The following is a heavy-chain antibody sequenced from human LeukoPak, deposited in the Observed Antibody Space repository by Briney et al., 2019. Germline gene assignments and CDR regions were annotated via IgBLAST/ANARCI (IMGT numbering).Heavy chain of an antibody. D-gene: IGHD5-12*01. CDR3: ARGGYDEHFDY. V-gene: IGHV3-30*04. Sequence: PGGSLRLSCAASGFTFSSYAMHWVRQAPGKGLEWVAVISYDGSNKYYADSVKGRFTISRDNSKNTLYLQMNSLRAEDTAVYYCARGGYDEHFDYWGQGTLVTVSS. CDR2: ISYDGSNK. J-gene: IGHJ4*02. CDR1: GFTFSSYA.